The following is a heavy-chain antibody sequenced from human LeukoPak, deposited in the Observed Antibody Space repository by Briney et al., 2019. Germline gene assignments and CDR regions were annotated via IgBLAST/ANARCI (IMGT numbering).Heavy chain of an antibody. J-gene: IGHJ6*03. Sequence: ASVKVSCKASGYTFTSYGISWVRQAPGQGLEWMGWISAYNGNTNYAQKLQGRVTMTTDTSTSTAYMELRSLRSDDTAVYYCARGRTTVTTYYNYYYYMDVWGKGTTVTVSS. V-gene: IGHV1-18*01. CDR3: ARGRTTVTTYYNYYYYMDV. D-gene: IGHD4-11*01. CDR2: ISAYNGNT. CDR1: GYTFTSYG.